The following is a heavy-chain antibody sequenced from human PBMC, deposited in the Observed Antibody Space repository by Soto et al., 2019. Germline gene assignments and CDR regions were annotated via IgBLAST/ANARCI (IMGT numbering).Heavy chain of an antibody. CDR3: ARHGDLYYYYGMDV. V-gene: IGHV4-39*01. Sequence: PSETLSLTCTVSGGSISSSSYYLGWIRQPPGKGLEWIGSIYYSGSTYYNPSLKSRVTISVDTSKNQFSLKLSSVTAADTAVYYCARHGDLYYYYGMDVWGQGTRVTV. CDR1: GGSISSSSYY. CDR2: IYYSGST. J-gene: IGHJ6*02. D-gene: IGHD7-27*01.